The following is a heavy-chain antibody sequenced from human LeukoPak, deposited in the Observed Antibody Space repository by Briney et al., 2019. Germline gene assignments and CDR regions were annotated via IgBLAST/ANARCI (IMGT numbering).Heavy chain of an antibody. V-gene: IGHV3-30*04. D-gene: IGHD3-22*01. Sequence: GRSLRLSCAASRFIFSSYAMHWVRQAPGKGLEWVAIMSYDGTNKYYADSVKGRFTISGDNSKNTLYLQMNSLRPEDTAVYYCARALFTMIIEASFDYWGQGTLVTVSS. CDR1: RFIFSSYA. J-gene: IGHJ4*02. CDR2: MSYDGTNK. CDR3: ARALFTMIIEASFDY.